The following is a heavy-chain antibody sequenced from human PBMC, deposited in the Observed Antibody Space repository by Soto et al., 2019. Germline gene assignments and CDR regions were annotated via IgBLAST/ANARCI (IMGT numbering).Heavy chain of an antibody. CDR2: ISYDGSNK. CDR1: GFTFSSYA. Sequence: QVQLVESGGGVVQPGRSLRLPCAASGFTFSSYAMHWVRQAPGKGLEWVAVISYDGSNKYYADSVKGRFTISRDNSKNTLYLQMNSLRAEDTAVYYCARGGGCISTSCYLVDYYYGMDVWGQGTTVTVSS. J-gene: IGHJ6*02. CDR3: ARGGGCISTSCYLVDYYYGMDV. V-gene: IGHV3-30-3*01. D-gene: IGHD2-2*01.